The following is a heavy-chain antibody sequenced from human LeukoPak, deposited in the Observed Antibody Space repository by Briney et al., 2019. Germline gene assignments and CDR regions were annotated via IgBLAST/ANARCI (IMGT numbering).Heavy chain of an antibody. CDR1: GFTFSSYS. D-gene: IGHD6-19*01. J-gene: IGHJ6*02. CDR3: AREGSGWCGSNYYYYYGMDA. Sequence: PGGSLRLSCAAAGFTFSSYSMNWVRQAPGKGLEWVSSISSSSSYIYYADSVKGRFTISRDNAKNSLYLQMNSLRAEGTAVYYCAREGSGWCGSNYYYYYGMDAWGQGTTVTVSS. CDR2: ISSSSSYI. V-gene: IGHV3-21*01.